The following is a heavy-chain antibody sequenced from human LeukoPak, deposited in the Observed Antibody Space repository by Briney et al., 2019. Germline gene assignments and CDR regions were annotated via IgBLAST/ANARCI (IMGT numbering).Heavy chain of an antibody. CDR1: GYTFTGYY. CDR3: ARDSRSSWFYYYYMDV. Sequence: GASVKVSCKASGYTFTGYYMHWVRQAPGQGLEWMGWINPNSGGTNYAQKFQGGVTMTRDTSISTAYMELSRLRSDDTAVYYCARDSRSSWFYYYYMDVWGKGTRSPSP. J-gene: IGHJ6*03. CDR2: INPNSGGT. V-gene: IGHV1-2*02. D-gene: IGHD6-6*01.